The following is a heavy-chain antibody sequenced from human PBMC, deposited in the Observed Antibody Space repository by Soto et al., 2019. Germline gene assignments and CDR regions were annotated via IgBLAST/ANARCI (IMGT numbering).Heavy chain of an antibody. CDR1: GFTFDDYA. D-gene: IGHD3-3*01. V-gene: IGHV3-43D*04. Sequence: GGALRLSCAASGFTFDDYAMHWVRQAPGKGLEWVSLISLDGSNTYYADSVKGRFNISRDNSKNSLYLQMNSLRPEDTALYYCAKAQRGRKRPFFGQARPYDPYSAMDIWGQGTTVTVSS. J-gene: IGHJ6*02. CDR2: ISLDGSNT. CDR3: AKAQRGRKRPFFGQARPYDPYSAMDI.